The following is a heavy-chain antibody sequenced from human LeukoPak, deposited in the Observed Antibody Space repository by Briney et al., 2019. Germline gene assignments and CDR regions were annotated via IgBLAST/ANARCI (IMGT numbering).Heavy chain of an antibody. V-gene: IGHV3-30*04. D-gene: IGHD2-8*01. J-gene: IGHJ4*02. CDR2: ISNDGRNK. CDR3: ARDPMADFDY. Sequence: GGSLRLSCAASGFTFSTYAMHWVRQAPGKGLEWVAVISNDGRNKIYADSVKGRFTISRDNSKNTLFLQMNSLRTEDTAVYYCARDPMADFDYWGQGTLVTVSS. CDR1: GFTFSTYA.